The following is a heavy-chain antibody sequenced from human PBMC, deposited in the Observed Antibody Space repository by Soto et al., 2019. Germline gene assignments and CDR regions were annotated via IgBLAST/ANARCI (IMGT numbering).Heavy chain of an antibody. D-gene: IGHD6-13*01. J-gene: IGHJ6*02. CDR3: ARGPLPYSSSWPLGYYYGMDV. Sequence: ASVKVSCKASGYTFTGYYMHWVRQAPGQGLEWMGWINPNSGGTNYAQKFQGWVTMTRDTSISTAYMELSSLRSEDTAVYYCARGPLPYSSSWPLGYYYGMDVWGQGTTVTVSS. CDR1: GYTFTGYY. CDR2: INPNSGGT. V-gene: IGHV1-2*04.